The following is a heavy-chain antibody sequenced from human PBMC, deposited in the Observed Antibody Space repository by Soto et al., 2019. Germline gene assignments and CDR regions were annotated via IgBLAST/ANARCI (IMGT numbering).Heavy chain of an antibody. J-gene: IGHJ4*02. D-gene: IGHD1-1*01. CDR3: AREWGSQLWHYDS. CDR1: GGYIANYY. Sequence: SVTLSLTCTVSGGYIANYYWSWIRQPTGKGLEWIGYIYYSGSTNYNPSLKTRVTISVDMSKNQFSLKLSSVTAADTAVYYCAREWGSQLWHYDSWGQGTLVTVSS. V-gene: IGHV4-59*01. CDR2: IYYSGST.